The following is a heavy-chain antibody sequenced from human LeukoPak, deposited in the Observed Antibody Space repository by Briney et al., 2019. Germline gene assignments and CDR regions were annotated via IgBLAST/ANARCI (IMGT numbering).Heavy chain of an antibody. D-gene: IGHD3-10*01. CDR1: GGSFSGYH. CDR3: ARLYRPVRGVIRKHNWFDP. V-gene: IGHV4-34*01. Sequence: SETLSLTCAVYGGSFSGYHWSWIRQPPGKGLEWIGEINDRGSTTYNASLKSRVTISADTSKNQFSVKLRSVTAADTAVYYCARLYRPVRGVIRKHNWFDPWGQGTLVTASS. J-gene: IGHJ5*02. CDR2: INDRGST.